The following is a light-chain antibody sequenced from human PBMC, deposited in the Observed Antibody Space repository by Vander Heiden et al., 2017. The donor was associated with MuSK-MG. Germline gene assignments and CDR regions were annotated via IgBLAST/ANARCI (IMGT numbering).Light chain of an antibody. J-gene: IGKJ2*01. CDR3: QQYYSTPPT. Sequence: DIVMTQSPDALAVSLGESATINCKSSQSVLYSSNNKSYLAWYQQKPGQPPKLLIYWASTRESGVPDRFSGSGSGTDFTLTISSLQAEDVAVYYCQQYYSTPPTFGQGTKLEIK. V-gene: IGKV4-1*01. CDR1: QSVLYSSNNKSY. CDR2: WAS.